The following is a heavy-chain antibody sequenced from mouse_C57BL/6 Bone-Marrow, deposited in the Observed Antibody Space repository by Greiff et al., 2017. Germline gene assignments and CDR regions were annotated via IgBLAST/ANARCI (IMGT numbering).Heavy chain of an antibody. Sequence: VQLQQSRAELVRPGTSVKVSCKASGYSFTNYLIEWVKQRPGQGLEWIGVINPGSGGTNYNEKFKGKATLTADKSSSTAYMQLSSLTSEDSAVYFCASHGYYGSSPWFAYWGQGTLVTVSA. CDR1: GYSFTNYL. CDR2: INPGSGGT. CDR3: ASHGYYGSSPWFAY. D-gene: IGHD1-1*01. J-gene: IGHJ3*01. V-gene: IGHV1-54*01.